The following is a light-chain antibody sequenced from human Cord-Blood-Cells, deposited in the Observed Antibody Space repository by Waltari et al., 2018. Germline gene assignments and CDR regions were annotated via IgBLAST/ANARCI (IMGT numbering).Light chain of an antibody. Sequence: DIVMTQSPDSMAVSLGERATINCKSSQSVLYSSNNKNYLACYQQKPGQPPKLLIYLASTHQPVLPDRFSASRSRTDFTLTIISLHAQDVAVYYCQQYYSTPYTFGLGTKLEIK. CDR2: LAS. CDR3: QQYYSTPYT. CDR1: QSVLYSSNNKNY. V-gene: IGKV4-1*01. J-gene: IGKJ2*01.